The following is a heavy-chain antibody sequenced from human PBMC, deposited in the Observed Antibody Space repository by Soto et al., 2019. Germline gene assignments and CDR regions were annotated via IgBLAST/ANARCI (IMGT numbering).Heavy chain of an antibody. J-gene: IGHJ4*02. CDR1: GVSVGNLY. D-gene: IGHD3-22*01. CDR3: ARVYYYDSSGYYSTLYYFDY. CDR2: IFHSGNA. V-gene: IGHV4-59*08. Sequence: PSETLSLTCNVSGVSVGNLYWSWIRQPPGKGLEWIGFIFHSGNAKYNPSLKSRVTISVDTSKNQFSLRLSSVTAADTAVYYCARVYYYDSSGYYSTLYYFDYWGQGTLVTVSS.